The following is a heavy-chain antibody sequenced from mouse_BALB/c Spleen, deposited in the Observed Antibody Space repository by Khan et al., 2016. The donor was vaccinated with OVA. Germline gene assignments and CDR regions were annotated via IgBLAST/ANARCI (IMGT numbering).Heavy chain of an antibody. D-gene: IGHD1-2*01. CDR1: GYSFTSYW. CDR3: ARGTTASYWYFDV. J-gene: IGHJ1*01. Sequence: QVQLKQSGAELVRPGASVKLSCKASGYSFTSYWMNWMKQRPGQDLEWIGIIHPSDSETRLNQKFKDKATLTVDKSSSTAYMQLSSPTSEDSAVYYCARGTTASYWYFDVWGAGTTVTVSS. CDR2: IHPSDSET. V-gene: IGHV1-61*01.